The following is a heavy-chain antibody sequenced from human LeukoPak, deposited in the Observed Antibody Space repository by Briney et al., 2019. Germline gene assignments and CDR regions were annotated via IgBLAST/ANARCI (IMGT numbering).Heavy chain of an antibody. Sequence: GESLKISCKGSGYSFTSYWIGWVRQMPGKGLEWMGIIYPGESDTRYSPSFQGQVTISADKSISTAYLQWSSLKASDTAMYYCARRGYCSSTSCYAEYFQHWSQGTLVTVSS. CDR1: GYSFTSYW. J-gene: IGHJ1*01. CDR2: IYPGESDT. V-gene: IGHV5-51*01. D-gene: IGHD2-2*01. CDR3: ARRGYCSSTSCYAEYFQH.